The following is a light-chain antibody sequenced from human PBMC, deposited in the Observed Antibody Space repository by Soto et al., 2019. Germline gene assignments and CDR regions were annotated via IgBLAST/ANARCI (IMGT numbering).Light chain of an antibody. CDR2: DAS. J-gene: IGKJ4*01. CDR3: QQRSNWPLI. Sequence: EIVLTQSPATLSLSPGERATLSCRASQNIRSYLAWYQQKPGQAPRLLIYDASNRATGIPARFSGSGSGTDFTLTISSLAPEDFAVYYCQQRSNWPLIFGGGTKVEIK. CDR1: QNIRSY. V-gene: IGKV3-11*01.